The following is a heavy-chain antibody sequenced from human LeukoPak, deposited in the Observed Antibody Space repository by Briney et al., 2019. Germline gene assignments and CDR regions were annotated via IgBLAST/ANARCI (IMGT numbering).Heavy chain of an antibody. CDR3: ARGAYYYDSSGYYLYY. D-gene: IGHD3-22*01. J-gene: IGHJ4*02. V-gene: IGHV3-74*01. CDR1: GFTFSSYW. CDR2: INSDGSST. Sequence: GGSLRLSWVASGFTFSSYWMHRVRQAPGKGLVWVSRINSDGSSTSYADSVKGRFTISRDNAKNTLYLQMNSLRAEDTAVYYCARGAYYYDSSGYYLYYWGQGTLVTVSS.